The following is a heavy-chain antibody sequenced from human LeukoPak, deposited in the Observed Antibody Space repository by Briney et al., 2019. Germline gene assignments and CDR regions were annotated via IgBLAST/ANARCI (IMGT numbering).Heavy chain of an antibody. V-gene: IGHV3-48*03. J-gene: IGHJ4*02. Sequence: GGSLRLSCVASGFTFSSYEMNWVRQAPGKGLEWVSYISSSGSTIYYADSVKGRFTISRDNAKNSLYLQMNSLRAEDTAVYYCATNPDDSSGYYYAFDYWGQGTLVTVSS. D-gene: IGHD3-22*01. CDR3: ATNPDDSSGYYYAFDY. CDR1: GFTFSSYE. CDR2: ISSSGSTI.